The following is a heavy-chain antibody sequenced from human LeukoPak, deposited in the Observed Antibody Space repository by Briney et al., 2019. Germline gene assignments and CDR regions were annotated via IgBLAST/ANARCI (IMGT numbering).Heavy chain of an antibody. Sequence: SVKVSCKASGGTFSSYAISWVRQAPGQGLEWMGRIISIFGIANYAQKFQGRVTITADKSTSTAYMELSSLRSEDTAVYYCARDWNDEKGKLGHYFDYWGQGTLVTVSS. D-gene: IGHD1-1*01. J-gene: IGHJ4*02. CDR3: ARDWNDEKGKLGHYFDY. CDR1: GGTFSSYA. CDR2: IISIFGIA. V-gene: IGHV1-69*04.